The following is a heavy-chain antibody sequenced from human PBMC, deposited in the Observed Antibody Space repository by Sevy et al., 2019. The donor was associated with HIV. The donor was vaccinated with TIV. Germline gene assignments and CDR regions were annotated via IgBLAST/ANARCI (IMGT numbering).Heavy chain of an antibody. D-gene: IGHD2-21*02. Sequence: GGSLRLSCAASGFTFSSYGMHWVRQAPGKGLEWVAVISYDGSNKYYADSVKGRFTISRDNSKNTLYLQMNSLRAEETAVYYCAKGGSSYCGGDCYFDYWGQGTLVTVSS. CDR2: ISYDGSNK. CDR1: GFTFSSYG. J-gene: IGHJ4*02. CDR3: AKGGSSYCGGDCYFDY. V-gene: IGHV3-30*18.